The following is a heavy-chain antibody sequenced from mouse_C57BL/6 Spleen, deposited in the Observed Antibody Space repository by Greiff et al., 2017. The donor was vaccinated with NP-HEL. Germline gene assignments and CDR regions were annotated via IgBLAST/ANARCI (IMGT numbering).Heavy chain of an antibody. J-gene: IGHJ4*01. D-gene: IGHD1-1*01. V-gene: IGHV1-80*01. Sequence: QVHVKQSGAELVKPGASVKISCKASGYAFSSYWMNWVKQRPGKGLEWIGQIYPGDGDTNYNGKFKGKATLTADKSSSTAYMQLSSLTSEDSAVYFCARSGYYGSSDYYAMDYWGQGTSVTVSS. CDR1: GYAFSSYW. CDR2: IYPGDGDT. CDR3: ARSGYYGSSDYYAMDY.